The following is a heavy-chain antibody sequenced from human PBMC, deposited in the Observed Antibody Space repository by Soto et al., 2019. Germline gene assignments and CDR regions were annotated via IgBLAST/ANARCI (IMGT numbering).Heavy chain of an antibody. Sequence: EVQLLESGGGLVQPGGSLRLSCAASGFTFSSYAMSWVRQAPGKGLEWVSAISGSGGSTYYTDSVKGRFTISRDNSKNPLYLQMNSLRAEDTAVYYCAKVVVIEYYFDYWGQGTLVTVSS. CDR1: GFTFSSYA. J-gene: IGHJ4*02. V-gene: IGHV3-23*01. CDR2: ISGSGGST. CDR3: AKVVVIEYYFDY. D-gene: IGHD3-22*01.